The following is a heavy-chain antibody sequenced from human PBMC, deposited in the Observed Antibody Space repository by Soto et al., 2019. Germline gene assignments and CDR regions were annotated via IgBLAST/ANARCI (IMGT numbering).Heavy chain of an antibody. CDR2: FDPEDGET. Sequence: ASVKVSCTVSGYTLTELSMHWVRQAPGKGLEWMGGFDPEDGETIYAQKFQGRVTMTEDTSTDTAYMELSSLRPEDTAVYYCATVGAMVNLYYYHGMDVWGQGTTVT. CDR3: ATVGAMVNLYYYHGMDV. CDR1: GYTLTELS. D-gene: IGHD5-18*01. J-gene: IGHJ6*02. V-gene: IGHV1-24*01.